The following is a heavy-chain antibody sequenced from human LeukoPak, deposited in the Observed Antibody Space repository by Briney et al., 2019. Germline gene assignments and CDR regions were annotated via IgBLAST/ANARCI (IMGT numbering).Heavy chain of an antibody. J-gene: IGHJ5*02. D-gene: IGHD4-17*01. CDR2: IYSGGST. CDR1: GFTVSSNY. CDR3: ARDQHYGDYGWFDP. V-gene: IGHV3-53*01. Sequence: PGGSLRLSCAASGFTVSSNYMSWVRQAPGKGLEWVSVIYSGGSTYYADSVKGRFTISRDNAKNSLYLQMNSLRAEDTAVYYCARDQHYGDYGWFDPWGQGTLVTVSS.